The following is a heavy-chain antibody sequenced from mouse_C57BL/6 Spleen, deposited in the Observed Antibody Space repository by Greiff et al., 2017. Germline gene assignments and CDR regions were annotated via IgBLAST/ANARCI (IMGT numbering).Heavy chain of an antibody. CDR1: GYTFTSYW. Sequence: QVQLQQPGAELVRPGSSVKLSCKASGYTFTSYWMHWVKQRPIQGLEWIGNIDPSDSETHYNQKFKDKATLTVDKSSSTAYMQLSSLTSEDSAVYDCAKDGYGNYYFDYWGQGTTLTVSS. J-gene: IGHJ2*01. V-gene: IGHV1-52*01. D-gene: IGHD2-10*02. CDR3: AKDGYGNYYFDY. CDR2: IDPSDSET.